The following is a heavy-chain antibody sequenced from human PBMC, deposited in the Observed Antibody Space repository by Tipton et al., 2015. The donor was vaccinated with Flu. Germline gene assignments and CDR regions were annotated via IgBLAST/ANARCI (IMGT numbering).Heavy chain of an antibody. CDR3: ARRPAYSSSWYTGWFDP. J-gene: IGHJ5*02. D-gene: IGHD6-13*01. V-gene: IGHV3-11*01. CDR2: ISSSGSTI. Sequence: SLRLSCAAPGFTFSDYYMSWIRQAPGKGLEWVSYISSSGSTIYYADSVKGRFTISRDNAKNSLYLQMNSLRAEDTAVYYCARRPAYSSSWYTGWFDPWGLGTLVTVSS. CDR1: GFTFSDYY.